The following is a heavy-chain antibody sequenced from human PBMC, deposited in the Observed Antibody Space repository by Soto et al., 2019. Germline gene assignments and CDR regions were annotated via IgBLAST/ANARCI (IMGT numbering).Heavy chain of an antibody. V-gene: IGHV3-9*01. J-gene: IGHJ4*02. Sequence: EVQLVESGGGLVQPGRSLRLSCAASGFTFDDYAMHWVRQAPGKGLEWVSGISWNSGSIGYADSVKGRFTISRDNAKNSLYLQMNSLRAEDTALYYCAKDINGEGFEPETSGYLRGPFDYWGQGTLVTVSS. CDR2: ISWNSGSI. CDR3: AKDINGEGFEPETSGYLRGPFDY. CDR1: GFTFDDYA. D-gene: IGHD5-12*01.